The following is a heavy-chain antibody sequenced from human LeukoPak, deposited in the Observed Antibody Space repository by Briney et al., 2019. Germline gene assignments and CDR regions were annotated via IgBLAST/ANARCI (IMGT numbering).Heavy chain of an antibody. CDR1: GQSLTGYF. CDR2: IDPNTGDT. CDR3: ARSHSYGDYGNIDY. V-gene: IGHV1-2*06. J-gene: IGHJ4*02. Sequence: GASVKVSCKASGQSLTGYFIHWVRQAPGQGLEWVGRIDPNTGDTIYAQNFQGRVTVTSATSISTAYMELRSLRSDDTAVYYCARSHSYGDYGNIDYWGQGTLVTVSS. D-gene: IGHD4-17*01.